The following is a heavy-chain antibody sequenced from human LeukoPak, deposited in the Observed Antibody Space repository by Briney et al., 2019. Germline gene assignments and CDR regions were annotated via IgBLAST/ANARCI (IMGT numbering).Heavy chain of an antibody. J-gene: IGHJ4*02. V-gene: IGHV4-34*01. CDR3: ARGGYYYDY. Sequence: SETLFLTCAVSGYSISSGYYWSWIRQPPGKGLEWIGEINHSGSTNYNPSLKSRVTISVDTSKNQFSLKLSSVTAADTAVYYCARGGYYYDYWGQGTLVTVSS. CDR2: INHSGST. D-gene: IGHD3-22*01. CDR1: GYSISSGYY.